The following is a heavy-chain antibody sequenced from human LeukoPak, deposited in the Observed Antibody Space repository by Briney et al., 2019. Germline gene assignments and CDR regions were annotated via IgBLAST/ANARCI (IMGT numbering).Heavy chain of an antibody. Sequence: GGSLRLSCAASGFTFSSYGMHWVRQAPGKGLEWVAFIRYDGSNKYYADSVKGRFTISRDNSKNTLYLQMNSLRAEDTAVYYCAKDLYHGKAVAGNPSPWFDPWGQGTLVTVSS. CDR3: AKDLYHGKAVAGNPSPWFDP. D-gene: IGHD6-19*01. V-gene: IGHV3-30*02. CDR2: IRYDGSNK. CDR1: GFTFSSYG. J-gene: IGHJ5*02.